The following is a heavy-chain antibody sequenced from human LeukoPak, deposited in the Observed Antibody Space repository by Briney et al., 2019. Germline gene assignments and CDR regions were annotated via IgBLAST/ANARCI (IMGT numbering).Heavy chain of an antibody. Sequence: SETLSLTCTGSGGSISSYYWSWHRQPAGKGLEWVGRIYTSGSTNYNPSLKSRVTISVDTSKNQFSLKLSSVTAADTAVYYCARGDSGYDTADPYYYYMDVLGKGTTVTVSS. CDR2: IYTSGST. CDR3: ARGDSGYDTADPYYYYMDV. CDR1: GGSISSYY. J-gene: IGHJ6*03. V-gene: IGHV4-4*07. D-gene: IGHD5-12*01.